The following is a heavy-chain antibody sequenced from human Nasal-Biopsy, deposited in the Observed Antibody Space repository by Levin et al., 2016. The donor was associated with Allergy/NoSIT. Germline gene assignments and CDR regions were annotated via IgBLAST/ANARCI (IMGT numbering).Heavy chain of an antibody. Sequence: ASVKVSCKVSGYGVTDYYIQWVRQAPGQGLEWMGWINSANGDTHYAAKFHGRVSMTTDTSITTAHVEVTRLTYGDTGVYYCARSDGVGETSGTNWFESWGQGTLVTVSS. D-gene: IGHD3-10*01. CDR3: ARSDGVGETSGTNWFES. J-gene: IGHJ5*01. V-gene: IGHV1-2*02. CDR1: GYGVTDYY. CDR2: INSANGDT.